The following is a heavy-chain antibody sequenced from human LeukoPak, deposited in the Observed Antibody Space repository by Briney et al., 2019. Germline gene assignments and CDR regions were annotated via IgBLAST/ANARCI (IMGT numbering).Heavy chain of an antibody. D-gene: IGHD3-22*01. CDR2: IYYSGST. J-gene: IGHJ3*02. CDR1: GGSISSYY. V-gene: IGHV4-59*01. Sequence: PSETLSLTCTVSGGSISSYYWSWIRQPPGKGLEWIGYIYYSGSTNYNPSLKSRVTISVDTSKNQFSLKLSSVTAADTAVYYCASEAYYYDSSGYSAFDIWGQGTMVTVSS. CDR3: ASEAYYYDSSGYSAFDI.